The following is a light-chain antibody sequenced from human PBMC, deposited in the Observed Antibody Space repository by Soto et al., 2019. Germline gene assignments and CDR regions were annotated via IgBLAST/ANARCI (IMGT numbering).Light chain of an antibody. CDR2: SAS. Sequence: DIQMTQSPLSLSACVGDRVTITFRASKRVSEYLNWYYQKKGKXHKXLIYSASNLESGVPSRFSGNGSGTDLTLNISRLKPEDCGTDEGQHMYSPPHTFGQGTRLEIK. J-gene: IGKJ5*01. CDR1: KRVSEY. CDR3: QHMYSPPHT. V-gene: IGKV1-39*01.